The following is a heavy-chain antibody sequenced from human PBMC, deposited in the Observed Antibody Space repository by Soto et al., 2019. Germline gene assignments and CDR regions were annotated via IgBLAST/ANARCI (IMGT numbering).Heavy chain of an antibody. V-gene: IGHV5-10-1*01. D-gene: IGHD5-12*01. CDR1: GYSFTSYW. J-gene: IGHJ6*02. CDR2: IDPSDSYT. Sequence: LGESLKISCKGSGYSFTSYWISWVRQMPGKGLEWMGRIDPSDSYTNYSPSFQGHVTISADKSISTAYLQWSSLKASDTAMYYCARQRRIVATMGKLDYYYYGMDVWGQGTTVTVSS. CDR3: ARQRRIVATMGKLDYYYYGMDV.